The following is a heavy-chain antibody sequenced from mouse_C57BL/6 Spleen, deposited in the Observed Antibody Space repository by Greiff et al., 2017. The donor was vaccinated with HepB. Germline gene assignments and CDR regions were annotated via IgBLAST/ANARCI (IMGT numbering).Heavy chain of an antibody. Sequence: EVKLMESGPELVKPGASVKMSCKASGYTFTDYNMHWVKQSHGKSLEWIGYINPNNGGTSYNQKFKGKATLTVNKSSSTAYMELRSLTSEDSAVYYCAGRYGTTVVDYYAMDYWGQGTSVTVSS. CDR1: GYTFTDYN. V-gene: IGHV1-22*01. D-gene: IGHD1-1*01. J-gene: IGHJ4*01. CDR2: INPNNGGT. CDR3: AGRYGTTVVDYYAMDY.